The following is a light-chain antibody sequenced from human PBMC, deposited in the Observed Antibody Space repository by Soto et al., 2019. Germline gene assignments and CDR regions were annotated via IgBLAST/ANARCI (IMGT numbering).Light chain of an antibody. J-gene: IGKJ4*01. Sequence: EIVLTQSPGTLSLSPGERATLSCRASQSVTGNYVAWHQQKPGQAPRLLIYEADTRATGISDRFSAGGSGKDFPLTSSRMEAEDFALYYCQQYGSPPHTFGGGTQVEIK. CDR1: QSVTGNY. CDR3: QQYGSPPHT. V-gene: IGKV3-20*01. CDR2: EAD.